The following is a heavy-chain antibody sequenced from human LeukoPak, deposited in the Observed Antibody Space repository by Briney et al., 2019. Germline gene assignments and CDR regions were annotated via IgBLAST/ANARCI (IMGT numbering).Heavy chain of an antibody. Sequence: SETLSLTCNVSGGSISSYYWSWIRQPPGKGLEWIGYIYYSGSTNYNPSLKSRVTISVDTSKNQFSLKLSSVTAADTAVYYCASDSSSEYYFDYWGQGTLVTVSS. CDR2: IYYSGST. D-gene: IGHD6-6*01. CDR3: ASDSSSEYYFDY. V-gene: IGHV4-59*01. J-gene: IGHJ4*02. CDR1: GGSISSYY.